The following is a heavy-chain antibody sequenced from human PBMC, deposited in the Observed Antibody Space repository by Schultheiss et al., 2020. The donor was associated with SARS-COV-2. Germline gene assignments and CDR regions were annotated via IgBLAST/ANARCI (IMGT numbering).Heavy chain of an antibody. D-gene: IGHD3-22*01. Sequence: GESLKISCKGSAYTFTNYWIAWVRQMPGKGLEWMGIIYPGDSDTKYSPSFQGQVTISADKSISTAYLQWSSLKASDTAMYYCARPARVSSGYYKRYYYYYMDVWGKGTTVTVSS. CDR1: AYTFTNYW. J-gene: IGHJ6*03. CDR2: IYPGDSDT. CDR3: ARPARVSSGYYKRYYYYYMDV. V-gene: IGHV5-51*01.